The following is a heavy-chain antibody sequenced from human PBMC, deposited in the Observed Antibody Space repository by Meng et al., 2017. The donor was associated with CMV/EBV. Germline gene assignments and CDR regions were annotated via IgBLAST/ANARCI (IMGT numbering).Heavy chain of an antibody. J-gene: IGHJ4*02. V-gene: IGHV4-61*01. CDR1: GGSVSSGSYY. CDR2: IYYSGST. D-gene: IGHD3-22*01. CDR3: AREENDSSGYYHAFDY. Sequence: SETLSPTCTVPGGSVSSGSYYWSWIRQPPGKGLEWIGYIYYSGSTNYNPSLKSRVTISVDTSKNQFSLKLSSVTAADTAVYYCAREENDSSGYYHAFDYWGQGTLVTVSS.